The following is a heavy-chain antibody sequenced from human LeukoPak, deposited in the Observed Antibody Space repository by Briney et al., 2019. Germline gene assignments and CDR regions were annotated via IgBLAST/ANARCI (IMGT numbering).Heavy chain of an antibody. CDR3: AKDGEYCSGGSCYRPPFDY. Sequence: PGGSLRLSCAASGFTFSSYWMHWVRQAPGKGLEWVSAISGSGGSTYYADSVKGRFTSSRDNSKNTLYLQMNSLRAEDTAVYYCAKDGEYCSGGSCYRPPFDYWGQGTLVTVSS. D-gene: IGHD2-15*01. V-gene: IGHV3-23*01. CDR2: ISGSGGST. J-gene: IGHJ4*02. CDR1: GFTFSSYW.